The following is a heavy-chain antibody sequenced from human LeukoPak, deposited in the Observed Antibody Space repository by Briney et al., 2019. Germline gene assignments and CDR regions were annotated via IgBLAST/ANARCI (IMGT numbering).Heavy chain of an antibody. CDR2: ITPYNDKT. J-gene: IGHJ3*02. D-gene: IGHD6-19*01. V-gene: IGHV1-18*04. Sequence: ASVKVSCKASGYTFTGYYMHWVRQAPGQGLEWMGWITPYNDKTNYAQRFQGRLTMTTETSTNTAYMELRSLRSDDTAVYYCARRAAVASPRSYSFDIWGQGTMVTVSS. CDR3: ARRAAVASPRSYSFDI. CDR1: GYTFTGYY.